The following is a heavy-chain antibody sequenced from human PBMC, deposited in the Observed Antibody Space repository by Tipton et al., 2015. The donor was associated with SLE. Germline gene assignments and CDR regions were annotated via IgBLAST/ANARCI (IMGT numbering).Heavy chain of an antibody. J-gene: IGHJ3*01. D-gene: IGHD3-10*01. CDR2: IYTSGST. Sequence: TLSLTCTVSGGSISSGSYYWSWIRQPAGKGLEWIGRIYTSGSTNYNPSLKSRVTISLDKSRNQFSLKVYSVTAADTAVYYCARGDYFGSGDALDVWGQGTMVSVSS. CDR1: GGSISSGSYY. CDR3: ARGDYFGSGDALDV. V-gene: IGHV4-61*02.